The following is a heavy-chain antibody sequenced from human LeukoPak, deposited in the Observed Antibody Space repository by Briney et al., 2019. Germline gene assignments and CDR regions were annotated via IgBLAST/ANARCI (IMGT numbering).Heavy chain of an antibody. CDR2: IYYSGST. CDR3: ARGRYGSGPDY. CDR1: GGSISSYY. D-gene: IGHD3-10*01. V-gene: IGHV4-59*12. Sequence: KPSETLSLTCTVSGGSISSYYWSWIRQPPGKGLEWIGSIYYSGSTYYNPSLKSRVTISVDTSRNQFSLKLSSVTAADTAVYYCARGRYGSGPDYWGQGTLVTVSS. J-gene: IGHJ4*02.